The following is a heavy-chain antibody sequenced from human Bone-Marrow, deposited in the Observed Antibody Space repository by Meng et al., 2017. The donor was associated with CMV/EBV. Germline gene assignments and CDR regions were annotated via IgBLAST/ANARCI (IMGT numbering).Heavy chain of an antibody. V-gene: IGHV3-21*01. D-gene: IGHD3-3*01. CDR2: ISSSSSYI. CDR3: ARDSYYDFWSGYGYYYYGMDV. Sequence: GGSLRLSCAASGFTFSSYSMNWVRQAPGKGLEWVSSISSSSSYIYYADSVKGRFTISRDNAKNSLYLQMNSLRAEDTAVYYCARDSYYDFWSGYGYYYYGMDVWGQGTTVTVSS. J-gene: IGHJ6*02. CDR1: GFTFSSYS.